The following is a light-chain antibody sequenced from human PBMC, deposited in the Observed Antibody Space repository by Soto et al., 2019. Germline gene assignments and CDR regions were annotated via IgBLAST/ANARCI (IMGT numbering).Light chain of an antibody. CDR3: IAYTDSSTLV. CDR1: SSDVCGYNY. Sequence: QSALTQPASVSGSPGQSITISCTGTSSDVCGYNYVSWYQQHPGKAPKLMIYDVNFRPSGVSNRFSGSKSGNTASLTISGLQAEDEADYYCIAYTDSSTLVFGTGTKLTVL. CDR2: DVN. J-gene: IGLJ1*01. V-gene: IGLV2-14*03.